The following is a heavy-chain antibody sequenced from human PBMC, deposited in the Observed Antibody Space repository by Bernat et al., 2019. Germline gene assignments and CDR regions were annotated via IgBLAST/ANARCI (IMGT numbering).Heavy chain of an antibody. J-gene: IGHJ6*02. Sequence: QLQLQESGPGLVKPSETLSLTCTVSGGSISSSSYYWGWIRQPPGKGLEWIGSIYYSGSTYYNPSLKSRVTISVDTSKNQFSLKLSSVTAADTAVYYCASGASFWSVYYTWYYYGMDVWGQGTTVTVSS. D-gene: IGHD3-3*01. CDR3: ASGASFWSVYYTWYYYGMDV. CDR2: IYYSGST. CDR1: GGSISSSSYY. V-gene: IGHV4-39*01.